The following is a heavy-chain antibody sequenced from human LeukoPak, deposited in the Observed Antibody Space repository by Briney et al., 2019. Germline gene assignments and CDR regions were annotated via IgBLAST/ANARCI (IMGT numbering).Heavy chain of an antibody. D-gene: IGHD6-6*01. CDR2: IYYSGST. CDR1: GGSISSYY. V-gene: IGHV4-59*01. Sequence: SETLSLTCTVSGGSISSYYWSWIRQPPGKGLQGVGYIYYSGSTNHNPSLKSRVTISVDTSKNQFSLKLSSVTAADTAVYYCARMRKQLVRFDYWGQGTLFTVSS. CDR3: ARMRKQLVRFDY. J-gene: IGHJ4*02.